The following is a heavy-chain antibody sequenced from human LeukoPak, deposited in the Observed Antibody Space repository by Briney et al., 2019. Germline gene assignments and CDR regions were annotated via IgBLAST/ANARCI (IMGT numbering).Heavy chain of an antibody. D-gene: IGHD4-11*01. Sequence: GGSLRLPCAASGFTFSSYGMTWVRQAPGKGLEWVANIKQDGSEKYYVDSVRGRFTISRDNTKNSLYLQVNSLRAEDTAVYYCARDRRWTATTVTYFDYWGQGTLVTVSS. J-gene: IGHJ4*02. CDR1: GFTFSSYG. CDR3: ARDRRWTATTVTYFDY. V-gene: IGHV3-7*01. CDR2: IKQDGSEK.